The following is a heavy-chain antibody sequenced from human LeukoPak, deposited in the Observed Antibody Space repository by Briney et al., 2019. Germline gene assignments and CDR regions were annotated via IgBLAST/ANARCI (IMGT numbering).Heavy chain of an antibody. V-gene: IGHV3-21*06. CDR1: GLTFSTYN. D-gene: IGHD1-1*01. J-gene: IGHJ4*02. CDR3: ARGETSDTRHLDY. CDR2: ISSSSDDI. Sequence: GGSLRLSCAASGLTFSTYNMNWVRRTPGKGLEWVSIISSSSDDIHYADSVKGRFTISRDNAKNSLYLQMNSLRAEDTAVYYCARGETSDTRHLDYWGQGTLVTVSS.